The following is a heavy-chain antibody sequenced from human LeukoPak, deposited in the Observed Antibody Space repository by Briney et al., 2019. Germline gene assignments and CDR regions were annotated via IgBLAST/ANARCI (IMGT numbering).Heavy chain of an antibody. J-gene: IGHJ4*02. V-gene: IGHV3-7*01. CDR2: IKQDGSEK. Sequence: GGSLRLSCVASGFPFSSYWMTWVRQAPGKGLEWVANIKQDGSEKYYMDSVKGRFTISRDNAKSSLYLQMNSLRAEDTAVYYCASDKLDYWGQGTLVTVSS. CDR3: ASDKLDY. CDR1: GFPFSSYW.